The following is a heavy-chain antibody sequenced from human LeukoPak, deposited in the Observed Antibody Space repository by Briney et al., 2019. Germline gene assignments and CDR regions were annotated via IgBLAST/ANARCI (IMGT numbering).Heavy chain of an antibody. CDR2: ITSDGSST. D-gene: IGHD3-10*01. Sequence: GGSLRLSCAASGFTFSNYGLNWVRQGPGKGLEWVSRITSDGSSTIYADSVKGRFTISRDNAKSTVYLQMNSLRAEDTAVYLCARDRYYIFDYWGQGAPVTVSS. J-gene: IGHJ4*02. CDR1: GFTFSNYG. CDR3: ARDRYYIFDY. V-gene: IGHV3-74*01.